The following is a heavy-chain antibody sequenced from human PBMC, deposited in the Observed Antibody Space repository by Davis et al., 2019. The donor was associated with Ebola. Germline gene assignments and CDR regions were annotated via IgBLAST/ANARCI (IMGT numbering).Heavy chain of an antibody. J-gene: IGHJ3*01. V-gene: IGHV3-74*01. CDR3: ASQGQGF. Sequence: SSTYSGLPPSTYWLHWVRQASGKGPVCVSRINGDGGGITYADSVKCRFTIYRDNAKNTLYLQMTTLRAEDTAVYYCASQGQGFWGRGTMVTGSS. CDR2: INGDGGGI. CDR1: GLPPSTYW.